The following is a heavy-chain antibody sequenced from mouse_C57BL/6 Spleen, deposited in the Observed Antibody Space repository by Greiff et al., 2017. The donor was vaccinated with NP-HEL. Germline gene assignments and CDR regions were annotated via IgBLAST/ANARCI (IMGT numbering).Heavy chain of an antibody. Sequence: EVQLQQSGPVLVKPGASVKMSCKASGYTFTDYYMNWVKQSHGKSLEWIGVINPYNGGTSYNQKFKGKATLTVDKSSSTAYMELNSLTSEDSAVYYCARSGLYFDVWGTGTTVTVSS. CDR1: GYTFTDYY. J-gene: IGHJ1*03. CDR3: ARSGLYFDV. D-gene: IGHD3-1*01. CDR2: INPYNGGT. V-gene: IGHV1-19*01.